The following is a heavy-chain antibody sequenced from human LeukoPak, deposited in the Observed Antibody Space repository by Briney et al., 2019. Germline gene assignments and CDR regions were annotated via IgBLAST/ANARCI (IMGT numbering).Heavy chain of an antibody. D-gene: IGHD6-19*01. Sequence: GGSLRLSCAGSGFIFRDYWLTWVRQAPGKGLDWVANINPDGSDKNYVDSLKGRFTTFRDNAKNLLFLQMNSLRVEDTAVYYCAGPPQAGPFDYWGQGTLVTVSS. V-gene: IGHV3-7*01. CDR1: GFIFRDYW. CDR3: AGPPQAGPFDY. J-gene: IGHJ4*02. CDR2: INPDGSDK.